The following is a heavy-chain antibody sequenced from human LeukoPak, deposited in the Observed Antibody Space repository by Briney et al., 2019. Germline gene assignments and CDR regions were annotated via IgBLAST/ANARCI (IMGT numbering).Heavy chain of an antibody. CDR3: ASSDYYSLDF. D-gene: IGHD3-22*01. CDR2: ISNGGNT. V-gene: IGHV4-4*02. J-gene: IGHJ4*02. Sequence: SETLSLTCAVSRGSISSRTWWTWVRQSPGRGLEWIGEISNGGNTNYNPSLKSRVTMSIDKSKNQFSLNLSSVTAADTAAYYCASSDYYSLDFWGQGNLVTVSS. CDR1: RGSISSRTW.